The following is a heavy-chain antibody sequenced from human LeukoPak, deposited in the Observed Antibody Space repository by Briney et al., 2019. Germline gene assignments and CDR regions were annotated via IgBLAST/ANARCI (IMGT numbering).Heavy chain of an antibody. J-gene: IGHJ3*02. CDR3: AREEWDYGDYDDAFDI. CDR2: ISSSGSTI. D-gene: IGHD4-17*01. V-gene: IGHV3-11*04. CDR1: GFTFSDYY. Sequence: GGSLRLFCAASGFTFSDYYMSWVRQAPGKGLEGVSYISSSGSTIYYADSVKGRFTISRDNAKNSLYLQMNSLRAEDTAVYYCAREEWDYGDYDDAFDIWGQGTMVTVSS.